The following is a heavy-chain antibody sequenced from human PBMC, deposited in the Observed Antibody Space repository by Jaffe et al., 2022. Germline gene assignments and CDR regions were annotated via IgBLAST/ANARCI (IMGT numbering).Heavy chain of an antibody. J-gene: IGHJ6*03. Sequence: QVQLQESGPGLVKPSETLSLTCTVSGGSISSYYWSWIRQPPGKGLEWIGYIYYSGSTNYNPSLKSRVTISVDTSKNQFSLKLSSVTAADTAVYYCATCIAAAGTHYYYYYMDVWGKGTTVTVSS. D-gene: IGHD6-13*01. CDR3: ATCIAAAGTHYYYYYMDV. CDR2: IYYSGST. CDR1: GGSISSYY. V-gene: IGHV4-59*01.